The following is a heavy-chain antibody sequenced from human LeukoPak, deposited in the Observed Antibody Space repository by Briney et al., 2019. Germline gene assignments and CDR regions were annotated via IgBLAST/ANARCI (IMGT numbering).Heavy chain of an antibody. Sequence: PGGSLRLSCAASGFTFSSYGMHWVRQAPGKGLEWVAFIRYDGSNKYYADSVKGRFTISRDNSKNTLYLQMNSLRAEDTAVYYCAKDGAVAGRGYHYYYMDVWGKGTTVTVSS. D-gene: IGHD6-19*01. J-gene: IGHJ6*03. CDR2: IRYDGSNK. V-gene: IGHV3-30*02. CDR1: GFTFSSYG. CDR3: AKDGAVAGRGYHYYYMDV.